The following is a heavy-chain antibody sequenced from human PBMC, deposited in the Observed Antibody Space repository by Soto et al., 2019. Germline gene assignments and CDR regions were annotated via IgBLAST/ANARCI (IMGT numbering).Heavy chain of an antibody. CDR2: TKQDGSEK. CDR1: GFTFSSYW. Sequence: GGSLRLSCAPSGFTFSSYWMTWVRQAPGKGLEWVASTKQDGSEKYYVGSVKGRFTISRDNAKKSLYLQMNSLRAEDTAVYYCARDVDYYFDYWGQGTLVTVSS. CDR3: ARDVDYYFDY. J-gene: IGHJ4*02. V-gene: IGHV3-7*01.